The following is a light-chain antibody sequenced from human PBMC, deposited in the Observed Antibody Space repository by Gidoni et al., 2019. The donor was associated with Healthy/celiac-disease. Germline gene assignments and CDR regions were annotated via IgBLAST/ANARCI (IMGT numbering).Light chain of an antibody. CDR1: QRGSSY. CDR2: DAP. CDR3: QQRSNWPPSLT. J-gene: IGKJ4*01. V-gene: IGKV3-11*01. Sequence: EIVFTQSPATLSLSPGERATLSCRASQRGSSYLAWYQQKPVQAPRRRIYDAPTSATGIPARFSGSGSGTDFNLTISSLVPEDFAVYYCQQRSNWPPSLTFGGGTKVEIK.